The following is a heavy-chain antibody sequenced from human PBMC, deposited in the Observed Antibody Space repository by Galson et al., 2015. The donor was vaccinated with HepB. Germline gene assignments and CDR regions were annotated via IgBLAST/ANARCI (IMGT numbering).Heavy chain of an antibody. Sequence: SLRLSCAASGFTVSSNYMSWVRQAPGKGLEWVSVIYSGGSTYYADSVKGRFTISRDNSKNTLNLQMNSLRAEDTAVYYCARDLTGSGIGYYFDYWGQGTLVTVSS. CDR1: GFTVSSNY. V-gene: IGHV3-66*02. CDR2: IYSGGST. D-gene: IGHD3-10*01. CDR3: ARDLTGSGIGYYFDY. J-gene: IGHJ4*02.